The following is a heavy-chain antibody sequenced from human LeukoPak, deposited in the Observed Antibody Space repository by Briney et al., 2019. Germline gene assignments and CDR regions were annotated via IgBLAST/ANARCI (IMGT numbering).Heavy chain of an antibody. D-gene: IGHD6-19*01. V-gene: IGHV3-9*01. CDR1: GFTFDDYA. J-gene: IGHJ4*02. Sequence: GGSLRLPCAASGFTFDDYAMHWVRQAPGKGLEWVSGISWNSGSIAYAGSVKGRFTISRDSAKNSLYLQMSSLRAEDTAVYYCARDYVVGIAVAGTYWGQGTLVTVSS. CDR3: ARDYVVGIAVAGTY. CDR2: ISWNSGSI.